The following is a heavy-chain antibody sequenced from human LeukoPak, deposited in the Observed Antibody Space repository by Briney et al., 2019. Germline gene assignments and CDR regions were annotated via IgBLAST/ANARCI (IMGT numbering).Heavy chain of an antibody. J-gene: IGHJ6*03. Sequence: SETLSLTCTVSGYSISSGYYWGWIRQPPGKGLEWIGSIYYSGSTYYNPSLKSRVTISVDTSKNQFSLKLSSVTAADTAVYYCARSAGYYYYYMDVWGKGTTVTISS. V-gene: IGHV4-38-2*02. CDR2: IYYSGST. CDR3: ARSAGYYYYYMDV. CDR1: GYSISSGYY.